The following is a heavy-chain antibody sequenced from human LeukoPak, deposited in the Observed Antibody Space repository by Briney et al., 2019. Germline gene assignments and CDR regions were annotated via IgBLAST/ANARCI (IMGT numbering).Heavy chain of an antibody. Sequence: IPSETLSLTCAVYGGSFSGYYWSWIRQPPGKGLEWIGEINHSGSTNYNPSLKSRVTISVETSKNQFSLKLSSVTAADTAVYYCARVTGYMIEDYFDYWGQGTLVTVSS. CDR1: GGSFSGYY. CDR3: ARVTGYMIEDYFDY. D-gene: IGHD3-22*01. V-gene: IGHV4-34*01. CDR2: INHSGST. J-gene: IGHJ4*02.